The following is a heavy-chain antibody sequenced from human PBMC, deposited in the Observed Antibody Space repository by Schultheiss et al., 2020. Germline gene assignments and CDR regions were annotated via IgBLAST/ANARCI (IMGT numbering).Heavy chain of an antibody. J-gene: IGHJ4*02. V-gene: IGHV4-39*01. CDR1: GGSISSSSYY. Sequence: SETLSLTCTVSGGSISSSSYYWGWIRQPPGKGLEWIGEINHSGSTYYNPSLKSRVTISVDTSKNQFSVKLSSVTAADTAVYYCARRYSTRWYCSDHWGQGTLVTVSS. CDR3: ARRYSTRWYCSDH. D-gene: IGHD6-13*01. CDR2: INHSGST.